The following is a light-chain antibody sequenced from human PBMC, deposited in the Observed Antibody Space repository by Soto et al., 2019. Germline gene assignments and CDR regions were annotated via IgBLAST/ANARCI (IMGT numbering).Light chain of an antibody. J-gene: IGKJ1*01. Sequence: DIVMTQSPDSLAVSLGERATINCKSSQSVLYSSNNKNYLAWYQQKPGQPSKLLIYWASTRESGVPDRFSGSGSGTDFTLTISSLQAEDVAVYYCQQYYSIPVTFGQGTKVEIK. CDR3: QQYYSIPVT. CDR2: WAS. V-gene: IGKV4-1*01. CDR1: QSVLYSSNNKNY.